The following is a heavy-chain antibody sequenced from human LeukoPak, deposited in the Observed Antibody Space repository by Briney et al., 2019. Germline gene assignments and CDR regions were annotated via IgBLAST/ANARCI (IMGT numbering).Heavy chain of an antibody. CDR1: GGSISSYY. CDR3: ARGRGNSGWYSYYYYGMDV. J-gene: IGHJ6*02. CDR2: IYTSGST. V-gene: IGHV4-4*07. Sequence: PSETLSLTCTVSGGSISSYYWSWIRQPPGKGLEWIGRIYTSGSTNYNPSLKSRVTMSVDTSKNQFSLKLSSVTAADTAVYYCARGRGNSGWYSYYYYGMDVWGQGTTVTVSS. D-gene: IGHD6-19*01.